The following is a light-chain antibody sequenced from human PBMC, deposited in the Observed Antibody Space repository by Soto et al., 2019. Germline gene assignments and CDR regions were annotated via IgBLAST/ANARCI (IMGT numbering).Light chain of an antibody. CDR2: DAS. J-gene: IGKJ4*01. CDR3: QQVNNYPLT. CDR1: QGISTF. V-gene: IGKV1-9*01. Sequence: DVQLTQSPSFMSASVGDRVSITCRASQGISTFLAWYQQHPGTAPKRLIYDASNLQSGVPSRFSGSGPGTEFTLTISSLQPEDFATYYCQQVNNYPLTFGGGTK.